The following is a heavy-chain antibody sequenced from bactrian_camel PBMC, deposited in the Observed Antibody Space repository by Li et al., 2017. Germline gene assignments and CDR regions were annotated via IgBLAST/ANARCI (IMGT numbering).Heavy chain of an antibody. CDR3: ATLGSSWLENNY. CDR2: VESDGTT. CDR1: GNTYSSYC. J-gene: IGHJ4*01. Sequence: HVQLVESGGGSVQAGGSLILSCAADGNTYSSYCMGWFRQAPGKEREGVTTVESDGTTTYANSVKGRFTISRDNAKNTLYLQLNSLKTEDTAMYYCATLGSSWLENNYWGQGTQVTVS. D-gene: IGHD6*01. V-gene: IGHV3S53*01.